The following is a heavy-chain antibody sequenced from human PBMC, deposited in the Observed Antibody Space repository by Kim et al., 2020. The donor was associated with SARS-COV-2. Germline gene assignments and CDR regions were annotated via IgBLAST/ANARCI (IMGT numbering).Heavy chain of an antibody. D-gene: IGHD6-13*01. CDR3: ARRSPAAGNLDY. CDR2: T. J-gene: IGHJ4*02. V-gene: IGHV4-39*01. Sequence: TYYNPSLRSRVTISVDTSKNRFSLKLRSVTVADAAVYYCARRSPAAGNLDYWGQGTLVTVSS.